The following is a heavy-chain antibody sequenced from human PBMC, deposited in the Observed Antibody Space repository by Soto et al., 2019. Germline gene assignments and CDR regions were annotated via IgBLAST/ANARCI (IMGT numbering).Heavy chain of an antibody. D-gene: IGHD6-13*01. CDR1: GYTFIIYG. J-gene: IGHJ3*02. CDR2: ISAYNGNT. V-gene: IGHV1-18*01. Sequence: ASVKVSCKASGYTFIIYGISLVRQAPGQGLEWMGWISAYNGNTNYAQKLQGRVTMTTDTSTSTAYMELRSLRSDDTAVYYCARDMSSSVPFSAFDIWGQGTMVTVSS. CDR3: ARDMSSSVPFSAFDI.